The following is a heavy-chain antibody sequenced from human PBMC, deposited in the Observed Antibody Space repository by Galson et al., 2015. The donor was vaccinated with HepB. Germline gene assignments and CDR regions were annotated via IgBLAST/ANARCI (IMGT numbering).Heavy chain of an antibody. CDR1: GYTFSSYG. CDR2: ISVYNDNS. Sequence: SVKVSCKASGYTFSSYGISWVRQAPGQGLEWVGGISVYNDNSDYAQKLQGRVTVTTDISTSTAYMELRSLRSDDTAVYYCAREGGSYSFADYWGQGTLVTVSS. D-gene: IGHD1-26*01. J-gene: IGHJ4*02. V-gene: IGHV1-18*01. CDR3: AREGGSYSFADY.